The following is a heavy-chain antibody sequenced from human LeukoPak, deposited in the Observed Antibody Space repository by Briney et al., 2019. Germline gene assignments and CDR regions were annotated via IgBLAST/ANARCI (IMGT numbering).Heavy chain of an antibody. D-gene: IGHD5-12*01. J-gene: IGHJ4*02. CDR3: TTKVIRGNSGDDYDD. CDR1: GVTFSSYG. CDR2: ISSEGNDK. Sequence: PGGSLRLSYAASGVTFSSYGMHWVRQAPGKGLEWVALISSEGNDKLYGDSVKGRFTISRDDSKSTLYLQMNSLRAEDTAVYYCTTKVIRGNSGDDYDDWGQGTLVTVSS. V-gene: IGHV3-30*03.